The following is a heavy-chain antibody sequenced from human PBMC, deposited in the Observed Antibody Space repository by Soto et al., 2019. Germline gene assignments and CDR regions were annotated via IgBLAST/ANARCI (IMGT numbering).Heavy chain of an antibody. Sequence: ASVKVSCKASGYTFTSYGISWVRQAPGQGLEWMGWISAYNGNTNYAQKLQGRVTMTTDTSTSTAYMELRSLRSDDTAVYYCARDRRDWLTHYYYYGMDVWGQGTTVTV. CDR3: ARDRRDWLTHYYYYGMDV. D-gene: IGHD3-9*01. V-gene: IGHV1-18*01. CDR2: ISAYNGNT. J-gene: IGHJ6*02. CDR1: GYTFTSYG.